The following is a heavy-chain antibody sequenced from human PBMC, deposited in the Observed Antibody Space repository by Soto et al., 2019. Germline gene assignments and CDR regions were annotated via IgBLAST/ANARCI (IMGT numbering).Heavy chain of an antibody. J-gene: IGHJ4*02. D-gene: IGHD3-10*01. CDR2: IIYDGSTK. Sequence: QVQLVESGGGVVQPGRSLRLSCAASGFTFSSYGMHWVRQAPGKGLEWVAVIIYDGSTKYYADSVKGRFTISRDNSKITLYLQMNSLRAEDTAVYYCAKDRMGAGVRGYFDYWSQGTLVTVSS. CDR3: AKDRMGAGVRGYFDY. CDR1: GFTFSSYG. V-gene: IGHV3-30*18.